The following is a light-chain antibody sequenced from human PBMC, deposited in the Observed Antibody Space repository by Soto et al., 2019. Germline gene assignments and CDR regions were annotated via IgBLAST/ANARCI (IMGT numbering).Light chain of an antibody. CDR1: QNIDTS. V-gene: IGKV1-39*01. J-gene: IGKJ1*01. CDR3: QQSYSSPRT. Sequence: DIEMTQSPSSLSASVGDRVTITCRASQNIDTSLKWYQQRPGKAPNLLIYAASDLQSGVPPKLTGSGSGTDYTLTISRRQPEDVATYYCQQSYSSPRTVGQGTNGEMK. CDR2: AAS.